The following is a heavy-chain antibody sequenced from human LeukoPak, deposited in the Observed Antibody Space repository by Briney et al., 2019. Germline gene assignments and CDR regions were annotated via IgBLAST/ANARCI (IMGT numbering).Heavy chain of an antibody. Sequence: SETLSLTCTVSGGSISSYYWSWIRQPPGKGLEWIGEINHSGSTNYNPSLKSRVTISVDTSKNQFSLKLSSVTAADTAVYYCARGWQVATGGFDYWGQGTLVTVSS. J-gene: IGHJ4*02. D-gene: IGHD2-15*01. CDR3: ARGWQVATGGFDY. V-gene: IGHV4-34*01. CDR2: INHSGST. CDR1: GGSISSYY.